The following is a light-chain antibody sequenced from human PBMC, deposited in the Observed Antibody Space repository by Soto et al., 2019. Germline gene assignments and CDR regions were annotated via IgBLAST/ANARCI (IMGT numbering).Light chain of an antibody. CDR1: QSVNSYS. Sequence: EIVLTQSPGTLSLSPGERATLSFRASQSVNSYSLAWDQRKPGQPPRLLVWGASNRATDIPYRFSGSVSGTDFTLTITNLAPEDFAVYYCQQYGSSPPTVGQGTRVEVK. J-gene: IGKJ1*01. CDR2: GAS. CDR3: QQYGSSPPT. V-gene: IGKV3-20*01.